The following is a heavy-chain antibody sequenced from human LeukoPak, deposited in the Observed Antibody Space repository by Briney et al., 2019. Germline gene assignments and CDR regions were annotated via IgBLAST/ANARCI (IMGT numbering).Heavy chain of an antibody. Sequence: GASVKVSCKASGYTFTSYGIIWVRQAPGQGLEWMGWISAYNGNTNYAQKLQGRVTMTTDTSTSTAYMELRSLRSDDTAVYYCARAHGIVGAKDFDYWGQGTLVTVSS. V-gene: IGHV1-18*01. CDR3: ARAHGIVGAKDFDY. D-gene: IGHD1-26*01. CDR2: ISAYNGNT. J-gene: IGHJ4*02. CDR1: GYTFTSYG.